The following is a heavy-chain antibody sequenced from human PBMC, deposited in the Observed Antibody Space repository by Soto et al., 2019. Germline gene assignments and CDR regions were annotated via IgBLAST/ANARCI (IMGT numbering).Heavy chain of an antibody. D-gene: IGHD1-1*01. CDR3: ARQIWRPQPLDH. Sequence: QMQLQESGPGLVKPPETLSLTCTVSDGSMIPYYWSWIRQTPGQGLEWIGYIFYNGTTTYNPSLKSRVTISVDTSKNQFSLKLSSVTAADTAVYYCARQIWRPQPLDHWGRGTLITVSS. CDR1: DGSMIPYY. CDR2: IFYNGTT. V-gene: IGHV4-59*08. J-gene: IGHJ4*02.